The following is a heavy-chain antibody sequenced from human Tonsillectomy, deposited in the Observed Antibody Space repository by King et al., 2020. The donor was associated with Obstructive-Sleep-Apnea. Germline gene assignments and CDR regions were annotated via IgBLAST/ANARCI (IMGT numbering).Heavy chain of an antibody. Sequence: VTLKESGPALVKPTQTLTLTCTLSGFSLSTSRVCVNWIRQPPGKALEWLARIDWDDNKYYSTSLKTRLTISKDTSKNQVVLTMTNMDPVDTATYYCARIPPAGSGSEFDYWGQGTLVTVSS. CDR2: IDWDDNK. V-gene: IGHV2-70*11. CDR3: ARIPPAGSGSEFDY. D-gene: IGHD3-10*01. J-gene: IGHJ4*02. CDR1: GFSLSTSRVC.